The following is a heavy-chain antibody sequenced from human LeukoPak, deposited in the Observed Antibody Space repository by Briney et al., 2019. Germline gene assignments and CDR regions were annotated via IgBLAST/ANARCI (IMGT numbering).Heavy chain of an antibody. CDR1: GGSISSGGYY. V-gene: IGHV4-31*03. CDR2: ISYSGST. CDR3: ARTSAVGTGDY. Sequence: SQTPSLTCTVSGGSISSGGYYWSWIRQHPGKGLEWIGYISYSGSTYYNPSLKSRVTISVDTSKNQFSLKLSSVTAADTAVYYCARTSAVGTGDYWGQGTLVTVSS. J-gene: IGHJ4*02. D-gene: IGHD6-13*01.